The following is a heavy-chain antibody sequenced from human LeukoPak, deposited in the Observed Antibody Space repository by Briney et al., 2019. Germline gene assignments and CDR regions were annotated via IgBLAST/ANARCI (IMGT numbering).Heavy chain of an antibody. CDR1: GFIFSDHY. CDR3: ARLRGLIDH. J-gene: IGHJ4*02. V-gene: IGHV3-11*01. CDR2: INSDSATL. Sequence: GGSLRLSCAASGFIFSDHYMSWIRQAPGKGLEGVAYINSDSATLYYADSVKGRFTVSRDNAKSSLYLHMNSLGVDDTAVYYCARLRGLIDHRGQGALVTVSS. D-gene: IGHD3-10*01.